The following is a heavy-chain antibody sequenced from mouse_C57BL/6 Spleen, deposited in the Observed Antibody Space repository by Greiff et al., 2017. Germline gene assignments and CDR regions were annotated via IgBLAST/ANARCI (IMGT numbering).Heavy chain of an antibody. J-gene: IGHJ3*01. Sequence: VQLQQSGPGLVAPSQSLSITCTVSGFSLTSYGVDWVRQSPGKGLEWLGVIWGVGSTNYNSALKSRLSISKDNSKSQVFLKMNSLQTDDTAMYYCARITGVFAYWGQGTLVTVSA. D-gene: IGHD4-1*01. CDR3: ARITGVFAY. V-gene: IGHV2-6*01. CDR1: GFSLTSYG. CDR2: IWGVGST.